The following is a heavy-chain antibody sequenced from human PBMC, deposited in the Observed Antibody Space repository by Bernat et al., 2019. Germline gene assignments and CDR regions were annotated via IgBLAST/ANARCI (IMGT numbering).Heavy chain of an antibody. Sequence: QVQLVESRGGLVQPGRSLRLSCAASGFTFSSYAMHWVRQAPGKGLEWVAVISYDGSNKYYADSVKGRFTISRDNSKNTLYLQMNSPRAEDTAVYYCAKDPRPYSSSWHLTDWGQGTLVTVSS. J-gene: IGHJ4*02. CDR2: ISYDGSNK. D-gene: IGHD6-13*01. CDR1: GFTFSSYA. CDR3: AKDPRPYSSSWHLTD. V-gene: IGHV3-30-3*01.